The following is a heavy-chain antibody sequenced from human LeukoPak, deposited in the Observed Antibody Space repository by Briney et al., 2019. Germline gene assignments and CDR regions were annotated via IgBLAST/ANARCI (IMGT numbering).Heavy chain of an antibody. CDR3: ARDHSSSWYGMDV. CDR2: IYYSGST. Sequence: SEALSLTCTVSGGSISSGGYYWSWIRQHPGKGLEWIGYIYYSGSTYYNPSLKSRVTISVDTSKNQFSLKLSSVTAADTAVYYCARDHSSSWYGMDVWGQGTTVTVSS. D-gene: IGHD6-13*01. CDR1: GGSISSGGYY. J-gene: IGHJ6*02. V-gene: IGHV4-31*03.